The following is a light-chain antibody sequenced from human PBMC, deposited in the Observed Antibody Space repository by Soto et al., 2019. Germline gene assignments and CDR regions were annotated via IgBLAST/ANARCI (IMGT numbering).Light chain of an antibody. CDR2: KAS. Sequence: DIQMTQSPSTLSASVGDRVTISCRASQSVSSWLAWYQQKPGKAPKLLISKASSLESGVPSRFSGSGSGTDFILTISSLQPDDFATYYCQQYKSNRRTFGQGTKVESK. CDR1: QSVSSW. V-gene: IGKV1-5*03. CDR3: QQYKSNRRT. J-gene: IGKJ1*01.